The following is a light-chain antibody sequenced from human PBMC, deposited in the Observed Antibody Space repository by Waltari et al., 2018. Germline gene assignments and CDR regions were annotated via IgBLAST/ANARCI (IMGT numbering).Light chain of an antibody. CDR1: KSDVGAYNY. J-gene: IGLJ3*02. CDR3: SSYTTLKTVL. CDR2: DVT. Sequence: QSALTQPASVSGSLGQSITISCTGPKSDVGAYNYVSWYQQHPGKAPHLLIYDVTERPAGFSNRFSGSKSGNTASLTISGLQTEDEADYYCSSYTTLKTVLFGGGTKLTVL. V-gene: IGLV2-14*03.